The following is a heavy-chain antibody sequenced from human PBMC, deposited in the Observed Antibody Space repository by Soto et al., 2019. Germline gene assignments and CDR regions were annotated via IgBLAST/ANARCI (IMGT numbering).Heavy chain of an antibody. Sequence: QVRLVESGGGVVQPGRSLRLSCAVSGFTFSSHAMHWVRQAPGRGLEWVAVTSYGGANKYYIDSVKGRFTISRDNSKNTLFLQMDSLRPEDTALYYCARGPRSWSSTTCYTVDFWGRGTRVTVSS. CDR2: TSYGGANK. V-gene: IGHV3-30*03. D-gene: IGHD2-2*02. CDR3: ARGPRSWSSTTCYTVDF. CDR1: GFTFSSHA. J-gene: IGHJ4*02.